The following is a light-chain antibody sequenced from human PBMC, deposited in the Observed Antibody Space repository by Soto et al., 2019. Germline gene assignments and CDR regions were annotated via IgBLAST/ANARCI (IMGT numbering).Light chain of an antibody. J-gene: IGKJ4*01. CDR2: GAS. V-gene: IGKV3-15*01. CDR3: QQYNSWPLT. CDR1: QSISSS. Sequence: EKVMTQSPATLSLSPGERATLSCRASQSISSSLAWYQQKPGQAPRLLIYGASTRATGVPARFSGSGSGTEFTLSISSLQSEDFAVYYCQQYNSWPLTFGGGTKLEIK.